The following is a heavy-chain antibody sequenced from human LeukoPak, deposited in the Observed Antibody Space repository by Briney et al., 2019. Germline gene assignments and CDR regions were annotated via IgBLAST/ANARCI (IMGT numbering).Heavy chain of an antibody. V-gene: IGHV1-8*02. CDR2: MNPNSGNT. CDR1: GYTFTNYD. J-gene: IGHJ6*03. CDR3: ARDLSGSYYNTPSYYYYMDV. D-gene: IGHD3-10*01. Sequence: ASVKVSCKASGYTFTNYDINWVRQATGQGLEWMGWMNPNSGNTGYAQKFQGRITMTRNTSISTAYMELSSLRSEDTAVYYCARDLSGSYYNTPSYYYYMDVWGKGTTVTISS.